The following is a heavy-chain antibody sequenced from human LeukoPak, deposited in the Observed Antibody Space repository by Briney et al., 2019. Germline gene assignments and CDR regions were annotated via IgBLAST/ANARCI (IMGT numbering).Heavy chain of an antibody. CDR3: ARAGLAPGPFDP. CDR1: GYTFTSYG. V-gene: IGHV1-18*01. J-gene: IGHJ5*02. D-gene: IGHD3/OR15-3a*01. CDR2: ISAYNGNT. Sequence: ASVKVSCKASGYTFTSYGISWVRQASGQGLEWMGWISAYNGNTNYAQKLQGRVSMTTDTSTSTAYMELRSLRSDDTAVYYCARAGLAPGPFDPWGQGTLVTVSS.